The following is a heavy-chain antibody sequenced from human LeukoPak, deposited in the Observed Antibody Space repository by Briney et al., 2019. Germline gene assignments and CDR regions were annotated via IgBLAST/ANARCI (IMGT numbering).Heavy chain of an antibody. J-gene: IGHJ6*03. CDR1: GYSFTRYW. Sequence: PGESLKISCKGSGYSFTRYWIAWVRQMPGKGLEWMGIIHPADSDTRYSPSFQGQVTISADKSISTAFLQWSSLKASDTAMYYCARLFDSSGYRYMDVWGKGTTVTVSS. D-gene: IGHD3-22*01. CDR2: IHPADSDT. CDR3: ARLFDSSGYRYMDV. V-gene: IGHV5-51*01.